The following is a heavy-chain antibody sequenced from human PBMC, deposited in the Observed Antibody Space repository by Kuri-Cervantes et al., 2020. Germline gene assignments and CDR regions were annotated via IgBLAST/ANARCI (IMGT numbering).Heavy chain of an antibody. CDR1: GGSFSGYY. CDR2: IYHSGST. V-gene: IGHV4-34*01. D-gene: IGHD4-11*01. J-gene: IGHJ5*02. Sequence: SQTLSLTCAVYGGSFSGYYWSWIRQPPGKGLEWIGTIYHSGSTYYNPSLKSRVTISVDTSKNQFSLKLSSVTAADTAVYYCARLLTTVTTWGQGTLVTVSS. CDR3: ARLLTTVTT.